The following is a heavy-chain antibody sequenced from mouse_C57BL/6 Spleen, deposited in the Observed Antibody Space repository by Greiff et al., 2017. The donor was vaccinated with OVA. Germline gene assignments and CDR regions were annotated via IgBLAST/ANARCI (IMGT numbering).Heavy chain of an antibody. D-gene: IGHD1-1*01. CDR1: GYTFTDYY. CDR2: INPNNGGT. CDR3: ARSRYYGSSYWYFDV. V-gene: IGHV1-22*01. Sequence: EVQLQESGPELVKPGASVKMSCKASGYTFTDYYMHWVKQSHGKSLEWIGYINPNNGGTSYNQKFKGKATLTVNKSSSSAYMELRSLTSEDAAVYVCARSRYYGSSYWYFDVWGTGTTVTVSS. J-gene: IGHJ1*03.